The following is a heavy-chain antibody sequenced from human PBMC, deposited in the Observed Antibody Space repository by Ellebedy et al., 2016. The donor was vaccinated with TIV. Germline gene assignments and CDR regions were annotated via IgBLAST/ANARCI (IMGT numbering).Heavy chain of an antibody. CDR3: ASAPEGFSTGYFDL. V-gene: IGHV3-21*01. CDR1: GFTFSSYS. CDR2: ISSSSSYI. D-gene: IGHD1-14*01. Sequence: GGSLRLXXAASGFTFSSYSMNWVRQAPGKGLEWVSSISSSSSYIYYADSVKGRFTISRDNAKNSLYLQMNSLRAEDTAVYYCASAPEGFSTGYFDLWGRGTLVTVSS. J-gene: IGHJ2*01.